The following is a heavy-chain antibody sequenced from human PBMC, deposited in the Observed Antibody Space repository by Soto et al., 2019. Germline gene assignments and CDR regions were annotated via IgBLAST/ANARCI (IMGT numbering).Heavy chain of an antibody. D-gene: IGHD3-16*01. Sequence: DVQLLESGGGLVQPGGSLRLSCEASGFTFSSYAMTWVRQAPGDGLEWVSAISGSGGSTYYPNSVKGRFTVSRDNSKDTLYLQMNGLGVDDMAVYYCAKVRPSLGGTGRGAMDVWGQGTTVTVSS. CDR3: AKVRPSLGGTGRGAMDV. J-gene: IGHJ6*02. CDR2: ISGSGGST. V-gene: IGHV3-23*01. CDR1: GFTFSSYA.